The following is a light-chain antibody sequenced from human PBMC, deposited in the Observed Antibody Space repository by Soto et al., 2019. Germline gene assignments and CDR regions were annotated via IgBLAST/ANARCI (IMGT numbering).Light chain of an antibody. J-gene: IGKJ1*01. CDR2: TAS. V-gene: IGKV1-5*03. CDR3: QQQESYPRT. CDR1: QSINTW. Sequence: DIQMTQSPSTLSASVGDRVTITCRASQSINTWLAWDQQKPGKATRLLIYTASSLESGVPSRFSGSGSGTEFTLTISSLQPDDFATYYCQQQESYPRTFGQGTKVEIK.